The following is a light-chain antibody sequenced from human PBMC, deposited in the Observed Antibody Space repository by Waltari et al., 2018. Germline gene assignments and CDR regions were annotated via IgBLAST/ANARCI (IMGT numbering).Light chain of an antibody. V-gene: IGKV3D-15*02. Sequence: SSPARQSSGKHVAWYQQRPGQAPTLLLYAASTRATGVPYRFSGSGSGTEFSLAISSLQSDDFGVYYCHQYNDRPWTFGQGTRVE. J-gene: IGKJ1*01. CDR2: AAS. CDR3: HQYNDRPWT. CDR1: QSSGKH.